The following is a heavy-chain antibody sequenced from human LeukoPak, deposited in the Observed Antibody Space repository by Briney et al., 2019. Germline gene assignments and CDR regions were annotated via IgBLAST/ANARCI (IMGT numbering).Heavy chain of an antibody. D-gene: IGHD1-26*01. CDR2: VNPSGGST. CDR1: GYTFTSYY. CDR3: ARDRVGALDY. J-gene: IGHJ4*02. Sequence: ASVKVSCKASGYTFTSYYMHWVRQAPGQGLEWMGMVNPSGGSTSYAQKFQGRVTMTRDTSTSTVYMELSSLRSEDTAVYYCARDRVGALDYWGQGTLVTVSS. V-gene: IGHV1-46*01.